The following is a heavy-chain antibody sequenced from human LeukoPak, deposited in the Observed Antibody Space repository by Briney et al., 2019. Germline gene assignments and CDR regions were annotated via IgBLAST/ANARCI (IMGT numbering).Heavy chain of an antibody. D-gene: IGHD6-19*01. CDR3: ARDGDSSGWYDFDY. J-gene: IGHJ4*02. V-gene: IGHV1-2*04. CDR2: INPNSGGT. Sequence: ASVKVSCKAYRYTFTGYYMHWVRQAPGQGLELMGWINPNSGGTNYAQKFQGWVTMTRDTSISTAYMELSRLRSDDTAMYYCARDGDSSGWYDFDYWGQGTLVTVSS. CDR1: RYTFTGYY.